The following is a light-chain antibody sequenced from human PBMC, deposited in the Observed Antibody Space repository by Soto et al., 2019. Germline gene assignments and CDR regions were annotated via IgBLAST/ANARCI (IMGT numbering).Light chain of an antibody. J-gene: IGKJ4*01. V-gene: IGKV3-15*01. CDR1: QSVSSN. CDR2: GAS. Sequence: EIVMTQSPATLSVSPGERATLSCRASQSVSSNLAWYQQKPGQAPRLLIYGASTRTTGITAGFISSGSWTEFTLTIISLQSADFAVYYCQQYNNWPPLTFGGGTKVEIK. CDR3: QQYNNWPPLT.